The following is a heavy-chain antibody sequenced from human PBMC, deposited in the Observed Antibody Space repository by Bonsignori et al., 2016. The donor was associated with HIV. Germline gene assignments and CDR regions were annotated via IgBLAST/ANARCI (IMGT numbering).Heavy chain of an antibody. Sequence: GESLKISCTASGFPFSSYAMSWVRQAPGKGLEWVSVIYSGDSTTYYTDSVKGRFTISRDNSDNTLYLQMSNLRAEDTAVYYCAKDGRYDDSGYYTAPIDHWGQGTLVTVSS. V-gene: IGHV3-23*03. CDR3: AKDGRYDDSGYYTAPIDH. CDR1: GFPFSSYA. J-gene: IGHJ4*02. CDR2: IYSGDSTT. D-gene: IGHD3-22*01.